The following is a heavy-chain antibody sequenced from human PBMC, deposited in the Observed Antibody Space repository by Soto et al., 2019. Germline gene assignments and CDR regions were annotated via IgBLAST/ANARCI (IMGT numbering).Heavy chain of an antibody. CDR1: GGTFSSYT. Sequence: ASVKVSCKASGGTFSSYTISWVRQAPGQGLEWMGWIIPILGIANYAQKFQGRVTITADKSTSTAYMELSSLRSEDTAVYYCARGLRGVATIRSLYYYYYMDVWGKGTTVTVSS. CDR2: IIPILGIA. CDR3: ARGLRGVATIRSLYYYYYMDV. D-gene: IGHD5-12*01. J-gene: IGHJ6*03. V-gene: IGHV1-69*10.